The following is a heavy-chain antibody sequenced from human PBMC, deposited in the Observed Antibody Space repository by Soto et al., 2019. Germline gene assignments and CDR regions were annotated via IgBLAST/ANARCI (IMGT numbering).Heavy chain of an antibody. CDR1: GFTFSSFA. Sequence: ESGGGLVQPGGSLRLSCVASGFTFSSFAMSWVRQAPGKGLEWVSTISDAGGNTYNADSVKGRFTISRDNSRNTLYLQMNSLRAEDTAIYYCAKQQKDYYGLDVWGQGTTVTVSS. V-gene: IGHV3-23*01. CDR3: AKQQKDYYGLDV. CDR2: ISDAGGNT. J-gene: IGHJ6*02.